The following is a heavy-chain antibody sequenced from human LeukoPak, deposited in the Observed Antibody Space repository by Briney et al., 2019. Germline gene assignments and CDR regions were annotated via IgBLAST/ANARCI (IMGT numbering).Heavy chain of an antibody. D-gene: IGHD6-13*01. CDR3: ARDFGNRWGPRPSAQDTSNWPLDYCYYAMDV. V-gene: IGHV3-30-3*01. Sequence: PGQSLTLSCPASAFTLTSYTMHWVSQAPGKVLQWAALTSSDGLIKNYGDSMKGPFTISRDKSRNTVSLQMDSLRAEDTAVYICARDFGNRWGPRPSAQDTSNWPLDYCYYAMDVWGQGTTVTV. CDR2: TSSDGLIK. CDR1: AFTLTSYT. J-gene: IGHJ6*02.